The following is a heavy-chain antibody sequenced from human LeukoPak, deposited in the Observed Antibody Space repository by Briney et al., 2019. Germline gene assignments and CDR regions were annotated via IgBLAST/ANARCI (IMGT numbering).Heavy chain of an antibody. Sequence: SETLSLTCSVSGGFISGSGHYWTWTRQHPGGGLEWLGFIHPGGTIYYKLSLSSRLTISADTSKNQMSLKLSSVTAADTAVYYCSTGGDTAKGGDSWGQGTMVTVSS. D-gene: IGHD5-18*01. CDR2: IHPGGTI. CDR1: GGFISGSGHY. CDR3: STGGDTAKGGDS. J-gene: IGHJ4*02. V-gene: IGHV4-31*03.